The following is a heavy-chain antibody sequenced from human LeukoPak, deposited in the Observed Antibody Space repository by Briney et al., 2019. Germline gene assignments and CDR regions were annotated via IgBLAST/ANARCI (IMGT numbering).Heavy chain of an antibody. Sequence: GGSLRLSCAVSGFTFKLYWMHWVSQAPGKGPVWVSRINDDGSDTTYADSVKGRFTISRDNAKNTLYLQMNSLRVEDTAVYYCARSSWPYYFDYWGQGSLVTVSS. J-gene: IGHJ4*02. CDR1: GFTFKLYW. V-gene: IGHV3-74*01. CDR2: INDDGSDT. CDR3: ARSSWPYYFDY.